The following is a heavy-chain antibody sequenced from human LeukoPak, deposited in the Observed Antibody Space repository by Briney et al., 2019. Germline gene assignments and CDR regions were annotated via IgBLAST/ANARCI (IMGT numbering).Heavy chain of an antibody. V-gene: IGHV3-11*04. CDR1: GFIFSHYY. J-gene: IGHJ6*03. CDR2: ISRSGSTI. Sequence: GGSLRLSCVACGFIFSHYYMSWLRQAPGKGLEGVSYISRSGSTIYYVDSVKGRFTISSDNAKNSLYLQMNSLRAEDTAVYYCARDHYDFWSGYPNAYYYYYMDVWGKGTTVTVSS. D-gene: IGHD3-3*01. CDR3: ARDHYDFWSGYPNAYYYYYMDV.